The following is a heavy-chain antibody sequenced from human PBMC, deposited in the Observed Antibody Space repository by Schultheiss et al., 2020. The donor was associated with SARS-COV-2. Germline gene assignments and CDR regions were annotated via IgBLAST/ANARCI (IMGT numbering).Heavy chain of an antibody. V-gene: IGHV4-59*06. CDR1: GGSISSYY. Sequence: SETLSLTCTVSGGSISSYYWSWIRQPPGKGLEWIGYIYYSGSTYYNPSLKSRVTISVDTSKNQFSLKLSSVTAADTAVYYCARPRYYYDSSGQQSHAFDIWGQGTMVTVSS. J-gene: IGHJ3*02. CDR2: IYYSGST. CDR3: ARPRYYYDSSGQQSHAFDI. D-gene: IGHD3-22*01.